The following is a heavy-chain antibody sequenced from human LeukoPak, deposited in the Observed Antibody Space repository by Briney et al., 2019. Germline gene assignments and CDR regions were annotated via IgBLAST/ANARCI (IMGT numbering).Heavy chain of an antibody. CDR3: AKSTTVTTQQRGYFDY. J-gene: IGHJ4*02. CDR2: ISYDGSNK. CDR1: GFTFSSYG. V-gene: IGHV3-30*18. D-gene: IGHD4-11*01. Sequence: PGGSLRLSCAACGFTFSSYGMHWVRQAPGKGLEWVAVISYDGSNKYFADSVKGRFTISRDNPKNTLYLQMNSLRAEDTAVYYCAKSTTVTTQQRGYFDYWGQGTLVTVSS.